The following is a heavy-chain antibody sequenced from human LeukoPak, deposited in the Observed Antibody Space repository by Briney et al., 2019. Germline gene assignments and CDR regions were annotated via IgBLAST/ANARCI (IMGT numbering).Heavy chain of an antibody. V-gene: IGHV3-11*01. Sequence: GGSLRLSCAASGFTFSDYYMSWIRQAPGKGLEWVSYISSSGSTIYYADSVKGRFTISRDNSKNTLYLQMNSLRAEDTAVYYCARGNYDILTGYPTPHFDYWGQGTLVTVSS. CDR3: ARGNYDILTGYPTPHFDY. CDR2: ISSSGSTI. J-gene: IGHJ4*02. D-gene: IGHD3-9*01. CDR1: GFTFSDYY.